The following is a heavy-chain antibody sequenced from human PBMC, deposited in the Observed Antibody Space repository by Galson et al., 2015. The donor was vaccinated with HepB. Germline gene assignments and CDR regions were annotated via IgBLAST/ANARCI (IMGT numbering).Heavy chain of an antibody. CDR2: ISYDGSNK. D-gene: IGHD3-3*01. Sequence: SLRLSCAASGFTFSSYGMHWVRQAPGKGLEWVAVISYDGSNKYYADSVKGRFTISRDNSKNTLYLQMNSLRAEDTAVYYCAKESALWSGWGYAFDIWGQGTMVTVSS. CDR1: GFTFSSYG. V-gene: IGHV3-30*18. CDR3: AKESALWSGWGYAFDI. J-gene: IGHJ3*02.